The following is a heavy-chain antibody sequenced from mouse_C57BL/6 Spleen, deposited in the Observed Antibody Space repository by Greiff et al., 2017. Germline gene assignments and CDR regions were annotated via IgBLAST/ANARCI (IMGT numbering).Heavy chain of an antibody. CDR2: IHPNSGST. CDR1: GYTFTSYW. D-gene: IGHD1-1*01. Sequence: QVQLQQPGAELVKPGASVKLSCKASGYTFTSYWMHWVKQRPGQGLEWIGMIHPNSGSTNYNEKFKSKATLTVDKSSSTAYMQLSSLTSEDSAVYYCARYYEGYYAMDYWGQGTSVTVSS. J-gene: IGHJ4*01. CDR3: ARYYEGYYAMDY. V-gene: IGHV1-64*01.